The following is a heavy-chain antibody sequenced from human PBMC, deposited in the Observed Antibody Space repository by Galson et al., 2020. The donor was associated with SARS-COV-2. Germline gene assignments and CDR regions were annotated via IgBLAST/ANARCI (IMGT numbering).Heavy chain of an antibody. CDR2: IGNSAYDT. V-gene: IGHV3-23*01. Sequence: GGSLRLSCVASGFTFDSHGMTWVRQAPGKGLEWVSRIGNSAYDTHYVDSVKGRFTISRDTSKSTLYLQMNSLRAEDSAVYYCVKDGGWDSSLCDYWGQGTLVTVSS. D-gene: IGHD1-26*01. CDR3: VKDGGWDSSLCDY. J-gene: IGHJ4*02. CDR1: GFTFDSHG.